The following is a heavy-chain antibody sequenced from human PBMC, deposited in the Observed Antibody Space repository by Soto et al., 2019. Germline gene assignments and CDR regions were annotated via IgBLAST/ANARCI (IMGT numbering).Heavy chain of an antibody. V-gene: IGHV1-18*01. CDR3: ARDNGSGISY. CDR1: GYTFTSYG. CDR2: ISAYNGNT. D-gene: IGHD3-10*01. Sequence: ASVKVSCKASGYTFTSYGISWVRQAPGQGLEWMGRISAYNGNTNYAQKLQGRVNMTRDTSTSTAYMELRSLRSEDTAVYYCARDNGSGISYWGQGTLVTVSS. J-gene: IGHJ4*02.